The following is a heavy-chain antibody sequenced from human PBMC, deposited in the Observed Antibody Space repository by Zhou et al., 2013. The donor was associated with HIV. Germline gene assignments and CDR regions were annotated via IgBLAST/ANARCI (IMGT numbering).Heavy chain of an antibody. CDR2: MYHSGST. CDR3: ARNRRVLVWFGETSTGYYMDV. V-gene: IGHV4-38-2*01. J-gene: IGHJ6*03. Sequence: QVQLQASGPRLVKSSETLSLTCAVSGYSISSGYYWGWIRQSPGQGLEWIGSMYHSGSTYYNPSLKSRVTIAGDTPKNQFSLNLSSVTAADTAVYFCARNRRVLVWFGETSTGYYMDVWGKGTTVTVSS. D-gene: IGHD3-10*01. CDR1: GYSISSGYY.